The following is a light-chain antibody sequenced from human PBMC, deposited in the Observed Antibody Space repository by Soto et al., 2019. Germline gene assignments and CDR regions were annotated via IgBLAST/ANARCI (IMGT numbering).Light chain of an antibody. CDR3: QQTYDTYT. CDR2: AAS. Sequence: DVQMTQSPSSVSASVGDKVTITCRAGHNINTYLNWYQQKPGKAPKVLIYAASSLQSGIPSRFSGSGSGTDFTLTISRLQPEYSTTYYCQQTYDTYTFGQGTKLEI. J-gene: IGKJ2*01. V-gene: IGKV1-39*01. CDR1: HNINTY.